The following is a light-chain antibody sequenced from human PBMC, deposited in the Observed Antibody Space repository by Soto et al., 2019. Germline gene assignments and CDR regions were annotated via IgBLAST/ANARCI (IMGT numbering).Light chain of an antibody. Sequence: EIVLTQSPGTLSLSPGERATLSCRASQSVSSSYLAWYQQKPGQAPRLIIYGASSRATGIPDRFSGSGSGTDFTLTISRLEPEDFAVYYCQQYGSSPMYTFGQGTKVDI. V-gene: IGKV3-20*01. J-gene: IGKJ2*01. CDR1: QSVSSSY. CDR2: GAS. CDR3: QQYGSSPMYT.